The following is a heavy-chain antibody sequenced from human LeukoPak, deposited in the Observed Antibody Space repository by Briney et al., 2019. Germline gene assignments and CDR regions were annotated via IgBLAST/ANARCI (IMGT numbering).Heavy chain of an antibody. D-gene: IGHD4-17*01. CDR3: ASARTVTSYDY. V-gene: IGHV4-39*01. Sequence: PSETLSLTCTVSGGSISSSSYYWGWIRQPPGKGLEWIGSIYYSGSTYYNPSLKSRVTISVDTSKNQFSLKLSSVTAADTAVYYCASARTVTSYDYWGQGTLVTVSS. CDR1: GGSISSSSYY. J-gene: IGHJ4*02. CDR2: IYYSGST.